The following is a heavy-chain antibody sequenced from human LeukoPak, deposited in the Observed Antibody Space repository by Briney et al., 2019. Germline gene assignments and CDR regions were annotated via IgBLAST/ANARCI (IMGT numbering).Heavy chain of an antibody. V-gene: IGHV3-13*04. D-gene: IGHD6-13*01. Sequence: GGSLRLSCAASGFAFSSYDMHWVRQAPGKSLEWVSSIHTAGDTYYTGSVKGRFTISRDNAKNSLYLHMNSLRAGDTALYYCSRGGVALDSCGQGTLVTVSS. CDR1: GFAFSSYD. J-gene: IGHJ4*02. CDR3: SRGGVALDS. CDR2: IHTAGDT.